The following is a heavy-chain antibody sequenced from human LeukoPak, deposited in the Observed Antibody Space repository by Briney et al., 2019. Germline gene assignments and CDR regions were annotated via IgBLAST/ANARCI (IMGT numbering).Heavy chain of an antibody. CDR2: ISGSGGST. J-gene: IGHJ4*02. CDR3: AKDPGADFGGGYYDY. Sequence: GGSLTLSCAASGFTFSSYAMSWVRQAPGKGLEWVSAISGSGGSTYYADPVKGRFTISSDNSKNTLYLQMNSLRADDTAVYYCAKDPGADFGGGYYDYWGRGTRVIVSS. CDR1: GFTFSSYA. V-gene: IGHV3-23*01. D-gene: IGHD3-3*01.